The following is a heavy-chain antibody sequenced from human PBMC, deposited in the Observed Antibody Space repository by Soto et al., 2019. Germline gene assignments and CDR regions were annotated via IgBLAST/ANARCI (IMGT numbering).Heavy chain of an antibody. CDR1: GFTVSSNY. J-gene: IGHJ4*02. CDR2: IYSGGSI. CDR3: ARYSHSSSWYYFDY. Sequence: GGSLRLSCAASGFTVSSNYMSWVRQAPGKGLEWVSVIYSGGSIYYADSVKGRFTISRDNSKNTLYLQMNSLRAEDTAVYYCARYSHSSSWYYFDYWGQGTLVTVSS. D-gene: IGHD6-13*01. V-gene: IGHV3-53*01.